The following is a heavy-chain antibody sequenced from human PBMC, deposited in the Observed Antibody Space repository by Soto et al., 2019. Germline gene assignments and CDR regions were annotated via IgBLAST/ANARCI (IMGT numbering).Heavy chain of an antibody. J-gene: IGHJ6*02. D-gene: IGHD4-17*01. CDR3: ARVTVNDYYYYYGMDV. Sequence: EVQLVQSGAEVKKPGESLKISCKGSGYSFTSYWIGWVRQMPGKGLEWMGIIYPGDSDTRYSPSFQGQVTISADKSISTAYLQWSSLEASDTAMYYCARVTVNDYYYYYGMDVWGQGTTVTVSS. CDR1: GYSFTSYW. V-gene: IGHV5-51*01. CDR2: IYPGDSDT.